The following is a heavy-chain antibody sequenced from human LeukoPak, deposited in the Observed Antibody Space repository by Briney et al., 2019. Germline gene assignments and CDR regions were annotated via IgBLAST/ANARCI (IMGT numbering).Heavy chain of an antibody. CDR3: ANLGNY. CDR2: ISYDGSNK. J-gene: IGHJ4*02. CDR1: GFTFSSYG. V-gene: IGHV3-30*18. D-gene: IGHD3-16*01. Sequence: GGSLRLSCATSGFTFSSYGMHWVRQAPGKGLEWVAVISYDGSNKYYADSVKGRFTISRDNSKNTLYLQMNSLRAEDTAVYYCANLGNYWGQGTLVTVSS.